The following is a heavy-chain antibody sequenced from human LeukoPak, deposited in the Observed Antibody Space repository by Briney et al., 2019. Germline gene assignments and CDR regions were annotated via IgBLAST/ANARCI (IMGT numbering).Heavy chain of an antibody. CDR1: GGSFSGYY. V-gene: IGHV4-34*01. CDR3: ARGRFCSGGSCYRNYYYYYYMDV. J-gene: IGHJ6*03. Sequence: SETLSLTCAVYGGSFSGYYWSWIRQPPGKGLEWIGEINHSGSTNYNPSLKSRVTISVDTSKNQFSLKLSSVTAADTAVYYCARGRFCSGGSCYRNYYYYYYMDVWGKGTTVTVSS. CDR2: INHSGST. D-gene: IGHD2-15*01.